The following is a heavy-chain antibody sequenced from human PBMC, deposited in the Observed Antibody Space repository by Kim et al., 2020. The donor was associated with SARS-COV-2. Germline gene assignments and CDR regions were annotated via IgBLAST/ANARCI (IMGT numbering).Heavy chain of an antibody. V-gene: IGHV3-7*03. J-gene: IGHJ4*02. D-gene: IGHD6-6*01. CDR3: ARTLGGSSYVGGY. Sequence: YYVDSVKGRFTISRDNAENSLFLQMNSLRADDTAVYFCARTLGGSSYVGGYWGQGTLVMVSS.